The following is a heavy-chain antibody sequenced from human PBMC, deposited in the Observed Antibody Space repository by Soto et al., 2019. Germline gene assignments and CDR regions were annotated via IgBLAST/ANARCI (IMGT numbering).Heavy chain of an antibody. D-gene: IGHD3-10*01. CDR1: GYTFTGYY. V-gene: IGHV1-2*04. J-gene: IGHJ4*02. CDR2: INPNSGGT. Sequence: QVQLVQSGAEVKKPGASVKVSCKASGYTFTGYYMHWVRQAPGQGLEWMGWINPNSGGTNYAQKFQGWVTMTRDTAISTAYMELSRLRSDDTAVYYCARGSCWFGECMYYFDYGGQGTLVTVSS. CDR3: ARGSCWFGECMYYFDY.